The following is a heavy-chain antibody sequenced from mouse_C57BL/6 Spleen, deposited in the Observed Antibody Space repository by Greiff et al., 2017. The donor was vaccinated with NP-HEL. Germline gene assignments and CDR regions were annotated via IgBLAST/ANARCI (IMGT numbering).Heavy chain of an antibody. Sequence: QVQLQQSGAELVRPGTSVKVSCKASGYAFTNYLIEWVKQRPGQGLEWIGVINPGSGGTNYNEKFKGKATLTADKSSSTAYMQLSSLTSEDSAVYFCARQYYYGSSGFAYWGQGTLVTVSA. CDR1: GYAFTNYL. CDR3: ARQYYYGSSGFAY. J-gene: IGHJ3*01. CDR2: INPGSGGT. V-gene: IGHV1-54*01. D-gene: IGHD1-1*01.